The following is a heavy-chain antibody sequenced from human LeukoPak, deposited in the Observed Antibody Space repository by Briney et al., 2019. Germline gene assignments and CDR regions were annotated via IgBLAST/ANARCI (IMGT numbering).Heavy chain of an antibody. CDR3: ARGPFWSGYYDD. CDR1: GFTVNNAW. J-gene: IGHJ4*02. CDR2: INHNGNVN. Sequence: GGSLRLSCEASGFTVNNAWMNWARQAPGKGLEWVASINHNGNVNYYVDSVKGRFTISRDNAKNSLYLQMNSLRAEVTAVYYCARGPFWSGYYDDWGQGTLVTVSS. D-gene: IGHD3-3*01. V-gene: IGHV3-7*03.